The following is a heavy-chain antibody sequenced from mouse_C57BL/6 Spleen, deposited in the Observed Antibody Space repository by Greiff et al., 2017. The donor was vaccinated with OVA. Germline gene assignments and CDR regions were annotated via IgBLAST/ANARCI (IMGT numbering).Heavy chain of an antibody. Sequence: QVQLQQPGAELVKPGASVKMSCKASGYTFTSYWITWVTQRPGQGLEWVVDIYPGSGSTNYNEKFTSKDTLTVDTSSSTAYMQFSSLTAEDSAVYYCARNGYDGYFDYWGQGTTLTVSS. CDR1: GYTFTSYW. CDR2: IYPGSGST. V-gene: IGHV1-55*01. J-gene: IGHJ2*01. CDR3: ARNGYDGYFDY. D-gene: IGHD2-2*01.